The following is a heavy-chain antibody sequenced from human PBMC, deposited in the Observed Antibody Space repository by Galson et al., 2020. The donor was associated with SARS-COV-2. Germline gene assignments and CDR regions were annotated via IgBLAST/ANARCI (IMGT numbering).Heavy chain of an antibody. CDR3: ARTEYDILTGYERAFDY. Sequence: SGPPLAQPTHTLTLPCTFSRFSLSPSGMCVTWIRQPPGKALEWLALIDWDDEKYYHTSLQTQHTTSKDTSKNQVVLTMTNMDPVDTATYYCARTEYDILTGYERAFDYWGQGTLVTVSS. CDR1: RFSLSPSGMC. D-gene: IGHD3-9*01. V-gene: IGHV2-70*01. CDR2: IDWDDEK. J-gene: IGHJ4*02.